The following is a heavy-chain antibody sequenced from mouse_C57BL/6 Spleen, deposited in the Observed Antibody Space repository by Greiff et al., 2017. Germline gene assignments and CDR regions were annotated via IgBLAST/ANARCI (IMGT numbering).Heavy chain of an antibody. Sequence: VQLQQSGAELVRPGASVKLSCTASGFNIKDDYMHWVKQRPEQGLEWIGWIDPENGDTEYASKFQGKATITADTSSNTAYLQLSSLTSEDTAVYYCTTDYYGSIPYAKDYWGQGTSVTVSS. V-gene: IGHV14-4*01. CDR1: GFNIKDDY. D-gene: IGHD1-1*01. J-gene: IGHJ4*01. CDR2: IDPENGDT. CDR3: TTDYYGSIPYAKDY.